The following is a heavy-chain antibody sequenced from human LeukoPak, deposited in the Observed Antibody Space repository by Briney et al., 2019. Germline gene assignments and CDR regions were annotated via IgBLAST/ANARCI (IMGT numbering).Heavy chain of an antibody. CDR2: ISYDGSNK. D-gene: IGHD3-22*01. V-gene: IGHV3-30*03. CDR1: GFTFSSYG. J-gene: IGHJ4*02. Sequence: GRSLRLSCAASGFTFSSYGMHWVRQAPGKGLEWVAVISYDGSNKYYADSVKGRFTISRDNSKNTLYLQMNSLRAEDTAVYYCARGPPMYYYDSSGYYYPDYWGQGTLVTVSS. CDR3: ARGPPMYYYDSSGYYYPDY.